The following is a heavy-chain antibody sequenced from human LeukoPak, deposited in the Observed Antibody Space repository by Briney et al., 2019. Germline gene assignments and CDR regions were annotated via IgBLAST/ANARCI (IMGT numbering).Heavy chain of an antibody. CDR2: INPSGGST. D-gene: IGHD1-7*01. CDR1: GYTFISYY. Sequence: ASVKVSCKASGYTFISYYMHWVRQAPGQGLEWMGIINPSGGSTSYAQKFQGRVTMTRDTSTSTVYMELSSLRSEDTAVYYCARDKGYNWNYDYYYYGMDVWGQGTTVTVSS. CDR3: ARDKGYNWNYDYYYYGMDV. J-gene: IGHJ6*02. V-gene: IGHV1-46*01.